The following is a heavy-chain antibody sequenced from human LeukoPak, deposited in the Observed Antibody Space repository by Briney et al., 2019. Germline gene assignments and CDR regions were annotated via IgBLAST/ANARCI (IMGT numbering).Heavy chain of an antibody. V-gene: IGHV5-10-1*01. D-gene: IGHD6-19*01. Sequence: GESLRISCKGSGYIFTSYWISWVRQMPGKGLEWMGRINPTNSYSNYNPSFQGHVTFSVDKSIATAYLQWTTPKASDTAMYYCARGGWLDDYWGQGTLVTVSS. CDR2: INPTNSYS. CDR1: GYIFTSYW. J-gene: IGHJ4*02. CDR3: ARGGWLDDY.